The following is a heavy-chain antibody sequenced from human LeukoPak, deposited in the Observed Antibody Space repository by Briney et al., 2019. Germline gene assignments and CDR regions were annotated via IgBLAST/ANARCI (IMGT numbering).Heavy chain of an antibody. CDR1: GGTFSSYA. CDR2: IIPIFGTA. CDR3: ARVLITMVRGVIIPHRQTEDAFDI. J-gene: IGHJ3*02. V-gene: IGHV1-69*13. D-gene: IGHD3-10*01. Sequence: GASVKVSCKASGGTFSSYAISWVRQAPGQGLEWMGGIIPIFGTANYAQKFQGRVTITADESTSTAYMELSRLRSEDTAVYYCARVLITMVRGVIIPHRQTEDAFDIWGQGTMVTVSS.